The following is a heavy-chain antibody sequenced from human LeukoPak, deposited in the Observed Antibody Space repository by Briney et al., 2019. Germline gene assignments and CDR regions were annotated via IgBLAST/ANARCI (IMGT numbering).Heavy chain of an antibody. D-gene: IGHD5-18*01. Sequence: ASVKVSCKASGGTFSSYAISWVRQAPGQGLEWMGGIIPIFGTANYAQKFQGRVTITADKSTSTAYMELSSLRSEDTAVYYCARSSDKAVARFDAFDIWGQGTMVTVSS. CDR2: IIPIFGTA. CDR1: GGTFSSYA. CDR3: ARSSDKAVARFDAFDI. V-gene: IGHV1-69*06. J-gene: IGHJ3*02.